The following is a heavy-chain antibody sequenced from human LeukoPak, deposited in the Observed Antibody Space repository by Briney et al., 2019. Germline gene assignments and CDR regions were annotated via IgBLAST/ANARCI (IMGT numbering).Heavy chain of an antibody. CDR2: ISPSGDSR. CDR1: GFTFSTYS. CDR3: AKAVSIVGARDYFDY. V-gene: IGHV3-23*01. J-gene: IGHJ4*02. D-gene: IGHD1-26*01. Sequence: GGSLRLSCAASGFTFSTYSMGWVRQAPGKGLEWVSIISPSGDSRYHADSVKGRFTISRDNSKNSQYLQMNSLRVDDTAIYYCAKAVSIVGARDYFDYRGQGTLVTVSS.